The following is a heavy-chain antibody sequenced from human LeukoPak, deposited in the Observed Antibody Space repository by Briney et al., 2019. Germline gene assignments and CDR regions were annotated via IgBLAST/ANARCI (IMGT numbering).Heavy chain of an antibody. CDR2: IYYSGST. CDR3: ARDKSAYYDFWSGYHRDAFDI. Sequence: PSETLSLTCTVSGGSISSYYWSWIRQPPGKGLEWIGYIYYSGSTNYNPSLKSRVTISVDTSKNQFSLKLSSVTAADTAVYYCARDKSAYYDFWSGYHRDAFDIWGQGTMVTVSS. D-gene: IGHD3-3*01. V-gene: IGHV4-59*01. J-gene: IGHJ3*02. CDR1: GGSISSYY.